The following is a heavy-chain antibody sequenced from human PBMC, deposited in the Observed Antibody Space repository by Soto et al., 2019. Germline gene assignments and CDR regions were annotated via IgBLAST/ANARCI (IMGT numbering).Heavy chain of an antibody. D-gene: IGHD2-21*02. CDR3: AKEGTGPTVVTPMYYFEY. V-gene: IGHV3-43D*04. Sequence: LRHSCTASGFTIDYYAMHWVRQTNGKGLEWVSLISWAGGSTYYADSVKGRFTTSRDNSNNYLYLQMNSLRAEDTALYYCAKEGTGPTVVTPMYYFEYWGQGPLVTVPS. J-gene: IGHJ4*02. CDR1: GFTIDYYA. CDR2: ISWAGGST.